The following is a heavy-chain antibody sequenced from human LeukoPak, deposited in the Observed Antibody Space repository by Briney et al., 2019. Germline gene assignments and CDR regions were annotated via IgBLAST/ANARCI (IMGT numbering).Heavy chain of an antibody. CDR3: ARDVRIAVAGPDY. J-gene: IGHJ4*02. CDR2: INPNSGGT. CDR1: GYTFTGYY. D-gene: IGHD6-19*01. Sequence: GASVKVSCKASGYTFTGYYMHWVRQAPGQGLEWMGWINPNSGGTNYAKKFQSRVTMTRDTSISTAYMELSRLRSDDTAVYYCARDVRIAVAGPDYWGQGTLVTVSS. V-gene: IGHV1-2*02.